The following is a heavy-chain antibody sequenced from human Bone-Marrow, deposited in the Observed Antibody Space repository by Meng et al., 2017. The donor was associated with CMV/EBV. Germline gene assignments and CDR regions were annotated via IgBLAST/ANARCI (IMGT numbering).Heavy chain of an antibody. D-gene: IGHD7-27*01. J-gene: IGHJ6*02. Sequence: GGSLRLSCAASGFTVSSNYMSWVRQAPGKGLEWVSVIYSGGSTYYADSVKGRFTISRDNSKNTLYLQMNSLRAEDTAVYYCASNPKLGIGGMDVWGQGTMVTGSS. V-gene: IGHV3-53*01. CDR3: ASNPKLGIGGMDV. CDR2: IYSGGST. CDR1: GFTVSSNY.